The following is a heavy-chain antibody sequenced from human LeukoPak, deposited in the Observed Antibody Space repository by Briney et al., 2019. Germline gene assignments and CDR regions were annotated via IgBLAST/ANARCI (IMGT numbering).Heavy chain of an antibody. CDR2: INHSGST. CDR3: ARGGRRYCSSTSCRVFDY. CDR1: GGSFSGYY. D-gene: IGHD2-2*01. J-gene: IGHJ4*02. Sequence: SETLSLTCAVYGGSFSGYYWSWLRQPPGKGLEWIGEINHSGSTNYNPSLKSRVTISVDTSKNQFSLKLSSVTAADTAVYYCARGGRRYCSSTSCRVFDYWGQGTLVTVSS. V-gene: IGHV4-34*01.